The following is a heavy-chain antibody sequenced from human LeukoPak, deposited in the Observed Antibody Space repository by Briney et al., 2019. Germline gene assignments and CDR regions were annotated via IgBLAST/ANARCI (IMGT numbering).Heavy chain of an antibody. D-gene: IGHD3-22*01. CDR2: IVVGSGNT. J-gene: IGHJ5*02. CDR3: ARGDYYDSSGYYFRWFDP. CDR1: GFTFTSSA. Sequence: GTSVNVSCKASGFTFTSSAMQWVRQARGQRLEWIGRIVVGSGNTNYAQKFQGRVTITADKSTSTAYMKLSSLRSEDTAVYYCARGDYYDSSGYYFRWFDPWGQGTLVTVSS. V-gene: IGHV1-58*02.